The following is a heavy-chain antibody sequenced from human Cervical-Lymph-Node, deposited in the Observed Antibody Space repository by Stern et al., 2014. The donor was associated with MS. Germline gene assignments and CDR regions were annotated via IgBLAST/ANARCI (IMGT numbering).Heavy chain of an antibody. V-gene: IGHV1-18*01. J-gene: IGHJ4*02. CDR1: GYTFTNYG. CDR2: ITTYKDNT. Sequence: QMQLVQSGAEVKKPGASVKVSCKASGYTFTNYGISWVRQAPGQGLEWMGWITTYKDNTKYAQKFQGRLTMTTDTSTSTAYMELRSLRSEDTAVYYCAREGEKIQLWYQRYFDYWGQGTLVTVSS. CDR3: AREGEKIQLWYQRYFDY. D-gene: IGHD5-18*01.